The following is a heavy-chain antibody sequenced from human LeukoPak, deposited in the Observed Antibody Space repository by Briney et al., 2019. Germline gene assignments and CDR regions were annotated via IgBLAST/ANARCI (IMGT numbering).Heavy chain of an antibody. V-gene: IGHV4-59*01. J-gene: IGHJ4*02. CDR3: ARGKYFYGSGNYYPFDY. Sequence: SETLSLTCTLSGGSLSGFYWSWIRQPPGKGLEWSGYIFYSGDTKYNPSLKSRVTISVDTSKNQFSLKLSSVTAADTAVYYCARGKYFYGSGNYYPFDYWGQGTLVTVSS. CDR1: GGSLSGFY. D-gene: IGHD3-10*01. CDR2: IFYSGDT.